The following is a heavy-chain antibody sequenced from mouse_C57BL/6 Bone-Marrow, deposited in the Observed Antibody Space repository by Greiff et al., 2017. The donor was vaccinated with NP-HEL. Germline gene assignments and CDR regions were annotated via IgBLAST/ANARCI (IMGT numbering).Heavy chain of an antibody. CDR2: IYPGSGST. D-gene: IGHD2-3*01. V-gene: IGHV1-55*01. Sequence: QVQLQQPGAELVKPGASVKMSCKASGYTFTSYWITWVKQRPGQGLEWIGDIYPGSGSTNYNEKFKSKATLTVDTSSSTAYMQLSSLTSEDSAVYYCARSLYDGYYNYAMDYWGQGTSVTVSS. CDR1: GYTFTSYW. CDR3: ARSLYDGYYNYAMDY. J-gene: IGHJ4*01.